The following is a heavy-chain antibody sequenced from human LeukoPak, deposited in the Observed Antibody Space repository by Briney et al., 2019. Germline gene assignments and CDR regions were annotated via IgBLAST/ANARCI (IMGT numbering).Heavy chain of an antibody. J-gene: IGHJ3*02. CDR1: GYTFTSYD. V-gene: IGHV1-8*03. D-gene: IGHD3-22*01. CDR2: MNPNSGNT. CDR3: ARGLVMWKLQGDAFDI. Sequence: ASVKVSCKASGYTFTSYDINWVRQATGQGLEWMGWMNPNSGNTGYAQRFQGRVTITRNTSISTAYMELSSLRSEDTAVYYCARGLVMWKLQGDAFDIWGQGTMVTVSS.